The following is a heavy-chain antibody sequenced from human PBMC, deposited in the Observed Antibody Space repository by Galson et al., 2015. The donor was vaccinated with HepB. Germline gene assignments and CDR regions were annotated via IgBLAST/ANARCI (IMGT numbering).Heavy chain of an antibody. J-gene: IGHJ6*02. D-gene: IGHD1-14*01. CDR2: IKSKTDGGTT. Sequence: SLRLSCAASGFTFSNAWMNWVRQAPGKGLEWVGRIKSKTDGGTTDYAAPVKGRFTISRDDSKNTLYLQMNSLKTEDAAVYYCTTDRNYYGMDVWGQGTTVTVSS. V-gene: IGHV3-15*07. CDR3: TTDRNYYGMDV. CDR1: GFTFSNAW.